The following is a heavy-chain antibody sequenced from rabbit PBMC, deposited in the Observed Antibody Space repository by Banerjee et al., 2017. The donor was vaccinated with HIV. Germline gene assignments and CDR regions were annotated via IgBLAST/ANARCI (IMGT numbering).Heavy chain of an antibody. Sequence: QEQLVESGGGLVQPGGSLKLSCKASGFDFSSNAMCWVRQAPGKGLEWIACIYNGDGNTNYASWVNGRFTISRSTSLNTVTLQMTSLTAADTATYFCARAGYAAGMYYFNLWGPGTLVTVS. V-gene: IGHV1S47*01. CDR1: GFDFSSNA. CDR2: IYNGDGNT. D-gene: IGHD4-2*01. CDR3: ARAGYAAGMYYFNL. J-gene: IGHJ4*01.